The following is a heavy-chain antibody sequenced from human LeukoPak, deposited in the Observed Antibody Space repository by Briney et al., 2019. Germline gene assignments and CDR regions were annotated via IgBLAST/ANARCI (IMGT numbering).Heavy chain of an antibody. Sequence: ASVRVSCKASGGTFSSYAISWVRQAPGQGLEWMGRIIPIFGTANYAQKFQGRVTITTDESTSTAYMELRSLRSDDTAVYYCARSYRDGNWFDPWGQGTLVTVSS. J-gene: IGHJ5*02. CDR1: GGTFSSYA. CDR2: IIPIFGTA. V-gene: IGHV1-69*05. CDR3: ARSYRDGNWFDP. D-gene: IGHD6-6*01.